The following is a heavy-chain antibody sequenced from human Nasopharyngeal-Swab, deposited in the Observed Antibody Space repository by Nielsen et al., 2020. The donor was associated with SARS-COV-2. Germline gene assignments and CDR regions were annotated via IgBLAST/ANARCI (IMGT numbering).Heavy chain of an antibody. J-gene: IGHJ4*02. V-gene: IGHV5-51*01. CDR2: IEPADSDT. CDR3: ARLGGYGSWADY. Sequence: GESLKISCKGSGYSFTTYWIAWVRQMPGKGLEWMGMIEPADSDTRYSPSFQGQVTISADKSKRTAYLQWTSLKASDTALYYCARLGGYGSWADYWGQGTLVSVSS. D-gene: IGHD5-12*01. CDR1: GYSFTTYW.